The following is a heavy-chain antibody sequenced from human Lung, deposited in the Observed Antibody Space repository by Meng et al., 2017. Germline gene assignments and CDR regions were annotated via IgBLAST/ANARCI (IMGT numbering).Heavy chain of an antibody. V-gene: IGHV4-30-4*01. CDR3: ARGQKGYFDL. Sequence: GQLQGSVPGLVKPSKTLSLTCTVSGGSISSSNYYWSWIRQPPGKGLEWSGHIYNSGSTYYNPSLKSRITISVDTSKNQFSLKLSSVTAADTAVYYCARGQKGYFDLWGRGTLVTVSS. CDR2: IYNSGST. CDR1: GGSISSSNYY. J-gene: IGHJ2*01.